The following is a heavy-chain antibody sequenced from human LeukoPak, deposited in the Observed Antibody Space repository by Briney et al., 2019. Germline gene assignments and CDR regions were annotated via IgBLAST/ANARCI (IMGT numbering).Heavy chain of an antibody. CDR2: INWNGGST. D-gene: IGHD3-3*01. CDR3: ARGRFLEWLPVPDY. Sequence: GGSLRLTCAASGFTFDDYGMSWVRQAPGKGLEWVSGINWNGGSTAYADSVKGRFTISRDNAKNSLYLQMNSLRSEDTALYYCARGRFLEWLPVPDYWGQGTLVTVSS. V-gene: IGHV3-20*04. CDR1: GFTFDDYG. J-gene: IGHJ4*02.